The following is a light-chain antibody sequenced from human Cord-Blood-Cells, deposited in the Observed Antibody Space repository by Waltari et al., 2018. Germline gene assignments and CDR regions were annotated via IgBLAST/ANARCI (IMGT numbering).Light chain of an antibody. CDR3: QQYGSSPT. CDR2: GAS. V-gene: IGKV3-20*01. Sequence: EIVLTQSPGTLSLSPGERATLSCRASQSVSSSYLAWYQQKPGQAPRLLIYGASSRATGIPDMFSGSGYGTDFTLTISRLEPEDFAVYYCQQYGSSPTFGQGTRLEIK. CDR1: QSVSSSY. J-gene: IGKJ5*01.